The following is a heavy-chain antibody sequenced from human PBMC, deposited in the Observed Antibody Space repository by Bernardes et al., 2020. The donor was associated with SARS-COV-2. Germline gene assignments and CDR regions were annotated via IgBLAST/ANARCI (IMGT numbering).Heavy chain of an antibody. CDR2: IYTSGST. J-gene: IGHJ6*03. Sequence: SETLSLTCTVSGGSISSYYWSWIRQPAGKGLEWIGRIYTSGSTNYNPSLKSRVTMSVDTSKNQFSLKLSSVTAADTAVYYCARDYYCSSTSCYPDYYYYYMDVWGKGTTVTVSS. CDR3: ARDYYCSSTSCYPDYYYYYMDV. D-gene: IGHD2-2*01. V-gene: IGHV4-4*07. CDR1: GGSISSYY.